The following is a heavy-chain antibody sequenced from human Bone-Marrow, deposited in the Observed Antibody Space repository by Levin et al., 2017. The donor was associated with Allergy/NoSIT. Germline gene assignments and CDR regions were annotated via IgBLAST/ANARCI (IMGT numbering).Heavy chain of an antibody. J-gene: IGHJ3*02. CDR1: GLTFSNYA. Sequence: GGSLRLSCAASGLTFSNYAMNWVRQAPGKGLEWVAVISYDGSDKYYADSVKGRFTISRDNSKNTLYLQMSSLRAEDTAVYYCAKDGRYSGWILSGASDIWGQGTMVTVSS. V-gene: IGHV3-30*18. D-gene: IGHD1-26*01. CDR2: ISYDGSDK. CDR3: AKDGRYSGWILSGASDI.